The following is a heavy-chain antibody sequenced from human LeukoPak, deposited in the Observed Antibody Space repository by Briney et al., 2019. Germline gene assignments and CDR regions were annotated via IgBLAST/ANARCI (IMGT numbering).Heavy chain of an antibody. CDR1: GDSICSSTYF. D-gene: IGHD3-9*01. V-gene: IGHV4-39*07. CDR2: IDYSGST. J-gene: IGHJ4*02. Sequence: SETLSLTCIVSGDSICSSTYFWGWISNPPGKGLEWIGSIDYSGSTYYKPCLKSRLTISVDTSKNQYSLKLSSVTAADTAVYYCARDHSNILTGYYIYWGQGTLVTVSS. CDR3: ARDHSNILTGYYIY.